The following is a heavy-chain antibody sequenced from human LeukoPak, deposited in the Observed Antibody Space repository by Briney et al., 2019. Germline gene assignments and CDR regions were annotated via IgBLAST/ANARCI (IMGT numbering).Heavy chain of an antibody. Sequence: SETLSLTCIVSGDSIRPYYWSWSCHTLRRRRESICHIFFTGSTTYNSSLKSRVTMSVDTATNTFTLELSSVTAADTAVYYCARGTKTGNASYDWSYWGQGSLVTVSS. CDR3: ARGTKTGNASYDWSY. V-gene: IGHV4-59*01. D-gene: IGHD5-12*01. CDR1: GDSIRPYY. CDR2: IFFTGST. J-gene: IGHJ4*02.